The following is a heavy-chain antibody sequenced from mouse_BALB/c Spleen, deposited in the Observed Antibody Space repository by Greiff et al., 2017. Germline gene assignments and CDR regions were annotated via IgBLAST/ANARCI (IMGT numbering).Heavy chain of an antibody. J-gene: IGHJ3*01. CDR2: ISSGGGST. CDR3: ARQSRVARGFAY. CDR1: GFAFSSYD. V-gene: IGHV5-12-1*01. D-gene: IGHD3-1*01. Sequence: EVKLMESGGGLVKPGGSLKLSCAASGFAFSSYDMSWVRQTPEKRLEWVAYISSGGGSTYYPDTVKGRFTISRDNAKNTLYLQMSSLKSEDTAMYYCARQSRVARGFAYWCQGTLVTVSA.